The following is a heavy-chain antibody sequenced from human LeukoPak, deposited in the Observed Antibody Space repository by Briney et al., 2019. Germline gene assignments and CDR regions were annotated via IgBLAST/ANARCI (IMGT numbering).Heavy chain of an antibody. CDR2: VSSGGKDI. D-gene: IGHD2/OR15-2a*01. Sequence: GGSLRLSCDASGFGFSAFYMSWIRQAPGKGLEWISYVSSGGKDIYYADSVKGRFTVSRDNTKNSLHLQMNSLRAEDTAVYYCARVFSGFYRFFNLWGQGTLVIVSS. CDR3: ARVFSGFYRFFNL. V-gene: IGHV3-11*04. J-gene: IGHJ5*02. CDR1: GFGFSAFY.